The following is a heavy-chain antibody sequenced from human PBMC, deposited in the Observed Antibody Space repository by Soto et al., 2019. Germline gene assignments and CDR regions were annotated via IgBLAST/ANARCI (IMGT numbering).Heavy chain of an antibody. CDR3: ARDYQGGYSYGYDY. CDR1: GGTFSCYA. J-gene: IGHJ4*02. Sequence: QVQLVQSGAEVKKPGSSVKVSFTASGGTFSCYAISWVRKAPGQGLEWMGGIIPIFGTANYAQKFQGRVTITADESTGTAYMELSSLRSEDPAVYYCARDYQGGYSYGYDYWGQGTLVTVSS. V-gene: IGHV1-69*01. D-gene: IGHD5-18*01. CDR2: IIPIFGTA.